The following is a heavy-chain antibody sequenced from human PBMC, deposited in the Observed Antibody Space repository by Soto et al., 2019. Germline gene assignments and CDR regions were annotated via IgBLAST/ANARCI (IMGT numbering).Heavy chain of an antibody. V-gene: IGHV6-1*01. D-gene: IGHD1-1*01. CDR2: TYYRSRWYN. Sequence: SRTLSLTCAISGDSFSGDSAAWNWVRLSPSRGLEWLARTYYRSRWYNDYAVSVRSRIGVNADTSKNQFSLQLTSVTPEDTAIYFCAGTTSHHWLYMDVWGRGTTVTVSS. CDR1: GDSFSGDSAA. CDR3: AGTTSHHWLYMDV. J-gene: IGHJ6*03.